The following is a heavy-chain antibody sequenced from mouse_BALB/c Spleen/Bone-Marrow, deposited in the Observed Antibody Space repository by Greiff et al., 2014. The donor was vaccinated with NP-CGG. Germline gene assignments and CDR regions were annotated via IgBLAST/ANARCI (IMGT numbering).Heavy chain of an antibody. J-gene: IGHJ4*01. CDR3: ARITTATGAMDY. D-gene: IGHD1-2*01. Sequence: QVHVKQSGPGLVAPSQSLSITCTVSGFSLTSYGVHWVRQPPGKGLEWLGVIWAGGSTNYNSALMSRLSISKDNSKSQVFLKMNSLQTDDTAVYYCARITTATGAMDYWGQGTSVTVSS. CDR1: GFSLTSYG. CDR2: IWAGGST. V-gene: IGHV2-9*02.